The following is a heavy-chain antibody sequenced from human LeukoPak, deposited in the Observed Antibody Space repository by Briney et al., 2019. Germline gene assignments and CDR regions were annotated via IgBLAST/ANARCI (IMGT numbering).Heavy chain of an antibody. CDR3: ASGVTGWFGEFFPDAFDI. CDR2: IHPSSGGT. Sequence: GASVKVSCKASGYTFIGYYVHWLRQAPGQGLEWMGWIHPSSGGTNYAQNFQGRVTMTRDTSISTAYMELSRLTSDDTAVYYCASGVTGWFGEFFPDAFDIWGPGTMVTVSS. CDR1: GYTFIGYY. D-gene: IGHD3-10*01. J-gene: IGHJ3*02. V-gene: IGHV1-2*02.